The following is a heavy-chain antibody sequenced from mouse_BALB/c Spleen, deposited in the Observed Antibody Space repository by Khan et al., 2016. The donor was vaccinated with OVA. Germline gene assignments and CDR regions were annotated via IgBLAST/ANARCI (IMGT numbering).Heavy chain of an antibody. V-gene: IGHV1-18*01. J-gene: IGHJ3*01. D-gene: IGHD1-1*01. Sequence: EVQLQQSGPELVKPGASMKISCKTSGYSFTDYTMNWVKQSHGKNLEWIGLINPYNGGTTYTQKFKGKATLTVDKSSSTAYMELLSLTSEDSAVYYCARGNYYGSNSWFAYWGQGTLVTVSA. CDR3: ARGNYYGSNSWFAY. CDR2: INPYNGGT. CDR1: GYSFTDYT.